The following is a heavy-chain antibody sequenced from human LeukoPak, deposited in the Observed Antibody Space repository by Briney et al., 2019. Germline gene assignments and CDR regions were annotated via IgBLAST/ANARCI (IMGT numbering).Heavy chain of an antibody. V-gene: IGHV3-9*01. Sequence: GGSLRLSCAASGFTFDDYAMHWVRQAPGKGLEWVSGISWNSGSIGYADSVKGRFTISRDNAKNFLYLQMNSLRAEDTALYYCAILTTVTTEGWFDPWGQGTLVTVSS. CDR1: GFTFDDYA. CDR2: ISWNSGSI. CDR3: AILTTVTTEGWFDP. D-gene: IGHD4-17*01. J-gene: IGHJ5*02.